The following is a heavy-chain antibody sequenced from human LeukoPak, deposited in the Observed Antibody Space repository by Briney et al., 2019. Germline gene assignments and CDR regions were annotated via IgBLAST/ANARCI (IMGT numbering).Heavy chain of an antibody. J-gene: IGHJ4*02. CDR3: ATSGWYFVFYY. CDR2: ISYDGSNK. CDR1: GFTFSSYC. V-gene: IGHV3-30*03. D-gene: IGHD6-19*01. Sequence: GGSLRLSCAASGFTFSSYCMHWVRQAPGKGLEWVAVISYDGSNKYYADSVKGRFTISRDNSKNTLYLQMNSLRAEDTAVYYCATSGWYFVFYYWGQGTLVTVSS.